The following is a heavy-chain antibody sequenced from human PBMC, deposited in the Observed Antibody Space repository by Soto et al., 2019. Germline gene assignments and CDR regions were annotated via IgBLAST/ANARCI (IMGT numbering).Heavy chain of an antibody. D-gene: IGHD3-10*01. CDR2: IIPIFGTA. J-gene: IGHJ6*02. CDR1: GGTFSSYA. Sequence: SVKVSCKASGGTFSSYAISWVRQAPGQGLEWMGGIIPIFGTANYAQKFQGRVTITADESTSTAYMELSSLRSEDTAVYYCARGWFGELHYYYGMDVWGQGTTVTVSS. V-gene: IGHV1-69*13. CDR3: ARGWFGELHYYYGMDV.